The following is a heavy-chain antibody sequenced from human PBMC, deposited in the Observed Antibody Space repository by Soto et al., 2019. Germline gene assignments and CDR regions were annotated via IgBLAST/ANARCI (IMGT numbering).Heavy chain of an antibody. Sequence: QVQLVESGGGVVQPGRSLRLSCAASGFTFSSYGMHWVRQAPGKGLEWVAVISYDGSNKYYADSVKGRFTISRDNSGNILYLQVNSLSAEDTAVYYCGEGGLVSDASAYYYDGMDVWGQGTTVTVSS. CDR1: GFTFSSYG. J-gene: IGHJ6*02. D-gene: IGHD2-2*01. CDR3: GEGGLVSDASAYYYDGMDV. CDR2: ISYDGSNK. V-gene: IGHV3-30*18.